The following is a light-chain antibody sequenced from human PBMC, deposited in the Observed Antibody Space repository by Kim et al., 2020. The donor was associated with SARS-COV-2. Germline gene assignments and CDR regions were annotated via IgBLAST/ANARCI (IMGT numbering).Light chain of an antibody. CDR2: AAS. Sequence: SASVGERVTITCQASQGISNNLAWLQQNPGKAPKFLIYAASILQSGVPSKFSGSGSGTDFTLTISSLQSEDFATYYCQQYKSYPLTFGGGTKLEI. V-gene: IGKV1-16*02. CDR1: QGISNN. J-gene: IGKJ4*01. CDR3: QQYKSYPLT.